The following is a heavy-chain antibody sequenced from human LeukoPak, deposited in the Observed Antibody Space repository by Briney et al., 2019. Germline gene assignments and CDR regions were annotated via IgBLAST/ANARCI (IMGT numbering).Heavy chain of an antibody. Sequence: ASVKVSCKVSGYTLTELSMHWVRQAPGQGLEWMGWISAYNGNTNYAQKLQGRVTMTTDTSTSTAYMELRSLRSDDTAAYYCARVLWFGELGFDYWGQGTLVTVSS. CDR1: GYTLTELS. J-gene: IGHJ4*02. D-gene: IGHD3-10*01. CDR2: ISAYNGNT. CDR3: ARVLWFGELGFDY. V-gene: IGHV1-18*01.